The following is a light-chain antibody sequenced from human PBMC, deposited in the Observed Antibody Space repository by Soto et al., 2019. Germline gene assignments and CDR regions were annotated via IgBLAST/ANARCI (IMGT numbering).Light chain of an antibody. CDR2: GSS. CDR3: QQYGTSPLT. Sequence: EIALTQSPGTLSLSPGERSTLSCRASQSVRSNYLAWYQQKPGQAPRLLIYGSSSRATGNPDRFSGSGSGTDFTLTSSRLEPEDFAVYYCQQYGTSPLTFGGGTKVEIK. J-gene: IGKJ4*01. CDR1: QSVRSNY. V-gene: IGKV3-20*01.